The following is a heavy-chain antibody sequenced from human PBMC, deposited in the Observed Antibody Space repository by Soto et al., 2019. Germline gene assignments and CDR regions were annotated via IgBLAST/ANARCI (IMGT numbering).Heavy chain of an antibody. Sequence: PGGSLRLSCAASGFTFSSYWMSWVRQAPGKGLEWVANIKQDGSEKYYVDSVKGRFTISRDNAKNSLYLQMNSLRAEDTAVYYCARDPGLRITMVQGVRYYYGMDVWGQGTTVTVSS. CDR3: ARDPGLRITMVQGVRYYYGMDV. D-gene: IGHD3-10*01. CDR2: IKQDGSEK. J-gene: IGHJ6*02. V-gene: IGHV3-7*03. CDR1: GFTFSSYW.